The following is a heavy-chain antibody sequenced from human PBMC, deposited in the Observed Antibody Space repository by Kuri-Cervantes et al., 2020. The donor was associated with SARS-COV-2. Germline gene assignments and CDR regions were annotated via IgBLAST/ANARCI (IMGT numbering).Heavy chain of an antibody. J-gene: IGHJ4*02. Sequence: SETLSLTCAVYGGSFSGYYWSWIRQPPGKGLEWIGEINHSGSTNYNPSLKSRVTISVDTSKNQFSLKLSSVTAADTAVHYCARLIGYSGYDYSFGYFDYWGQGTLVTVSS. V-gene: IGHV4-34*01. D-gene: IGHD5-12*01. CDR1: GGSFSGYY. CDR3: ARLIGYSGYDYSFGYFDY. CDR2: INHSGST.